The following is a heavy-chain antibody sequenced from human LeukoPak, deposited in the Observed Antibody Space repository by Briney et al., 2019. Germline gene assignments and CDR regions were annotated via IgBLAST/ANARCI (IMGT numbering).Heavy chain of an antibody. CDR3: ARLSCSSTSCYWTFDP. Sequence: SETLSLTCAVYGGSFSGYYWSWIRQPPGKGLEWIGEINRSGSTNYNPSLKSRVTISVDTSKNQFSLKLSSVTAADTAVYYCARLSCSSTSCYWTFDPWGQGTLVTVSS. D-gene: IGHD2-2*01. CDR1: GGSFSGYY. V-gene: IGHV4-34*01. CDR2: INRSGST. J-gene: IGHJ5*02.